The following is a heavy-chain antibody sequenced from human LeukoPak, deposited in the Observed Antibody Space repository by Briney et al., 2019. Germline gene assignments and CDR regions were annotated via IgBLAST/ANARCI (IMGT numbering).Heavy chain of an antibody. J-gene: IGHJ4*02. CDR1: GFTFSSYR. CDR3: ARVASNYDFDY. Sequence: GGSLRLSCAASGFTFSSYRMSWVRQAPGKGLEWVANIKQDGSEKHYVDSVKGRFTISRDNAQNSLYLQMNSLRADDTALYYCARVASNYDFDYWGQGTLVTVSS. D-gene: IGHD4-11*01. CDR2: IKQDGSEK. V-gene: IGHV3-7*03.